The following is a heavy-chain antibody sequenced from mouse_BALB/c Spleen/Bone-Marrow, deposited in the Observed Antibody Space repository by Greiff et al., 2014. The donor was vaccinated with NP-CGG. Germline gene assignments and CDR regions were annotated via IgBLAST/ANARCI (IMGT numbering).Heavy chain of an antibody. V-gene: IGHV1-62-2*01. CDR3: ARHEVGYDEGYYAMGY. D-gene: IGHD2-14*01. Sequence: LVESGASVKLSCKASGYTFTEYTIHWVKQRSGQGLEWIGWFYPGSGSIKYNEKFKDKATLTADKSSSTVYMELSRLTSEDSAVYFCARHEVGYDEGYYAMGYWGQGTSVTVSS. CDR2: FYPGSGSI. CDR1: GYTFTEYT. J-gene: IGHJ4*01.